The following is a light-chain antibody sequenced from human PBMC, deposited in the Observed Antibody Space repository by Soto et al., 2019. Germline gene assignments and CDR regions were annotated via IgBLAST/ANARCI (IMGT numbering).Light chain of an antibody. J-gene: IGKJ1*01. V-gene: IGKV1-27*01. Sequence: DIQMTQSPSSLSASVGDRVTITCRASQGISNYLAWYQQKPGKVPKLLIYAASTLHSGVPSRFSGSGSGTDFTITISSLQPEDVATYYCQKYNSAPWTFGQGTKVEIK. CDR1: QGISNY. CDR3: QKYNSAPWT. CDR2: AAS.